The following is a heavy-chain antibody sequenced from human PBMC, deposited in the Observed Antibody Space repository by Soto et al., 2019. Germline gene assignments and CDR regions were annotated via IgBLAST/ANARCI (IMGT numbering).Heavy chain of an antibody. Sequence: GGSLRLSCAASGFIFSRHWMHWVRQAPGKGLVGVSHIGPDGSNIWEADSVQGRFTISRDNARNRLYLQMNSLRDEDTAIYYCVRDNKWSFDYWGQGILVTVS. CDR1: GFIFSRHW. D-gene: IGHD2-15*01. CDR2: IGPDGSNI. CDR3: VRDNKWSFDY. J-gene: IGHJ4*02. V-gene: IGHV3-74*01.